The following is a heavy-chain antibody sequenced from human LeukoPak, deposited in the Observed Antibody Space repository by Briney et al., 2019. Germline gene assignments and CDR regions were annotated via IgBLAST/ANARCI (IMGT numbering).Heavy chain of an antibody. CDR1: GFTFSGYA. CDR3: AREYYYDSSGYLKDWYYYYGMDV. Sequence: GRSLRLSCAASGFTFSGYAMNWVRQAPGKGLEWVSSISSSSSYIYYADSVKGRFTISRDNAKNSLYLQMNSLRAEDTAVYYCAREYYYDSSGYLKDWYYYYGMDVWGQGTTVTVSS. D-gene: IGHD3-22*01. J-gene: IGHJ6*02. V-gene: IGHV3-21*01. CDR2: ISSSSSYI.